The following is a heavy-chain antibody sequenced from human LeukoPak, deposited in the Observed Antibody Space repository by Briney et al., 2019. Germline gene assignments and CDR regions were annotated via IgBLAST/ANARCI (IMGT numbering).Heavy chain of an antibody. D-gene: IGHD1-7*01. Sequence: GGSLRLSCAASGFSVGNNYMSWVRQAPGKGLEWVSYISSSSSTIYYADSVKGRFTISRDNAKNSLYLQMNSLRAEDTAVYYCARDGRGVAGTTDYWGQGTLVTVSS. J-gene: IGHJ4*02. V-gene: IGHV3-48*01. CDR1: GFSVGNNY. CDR3: ARDGRGVAGTTDY. CDR2: ISSSSSTI.